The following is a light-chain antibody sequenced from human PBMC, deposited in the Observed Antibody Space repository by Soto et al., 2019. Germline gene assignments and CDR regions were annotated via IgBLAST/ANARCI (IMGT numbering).Light chain of an antibody. CDR1: GSDIGAYNF. V-gene: IGLV2-8*01. CDR2: GVT. J-gene: IGLJ3*02. CDR3: YSYAGRNIWV. Sequence: QSALAQPPSASGSPGQSVTISCTGSGSDIGAYNFVSWYQQHPGKAPKLMIFGVTERPSGVPDRFSGSKSGNTASLTVFGLQADDEAVYYCYSYAGRNIWVFGGGTKVTVL.